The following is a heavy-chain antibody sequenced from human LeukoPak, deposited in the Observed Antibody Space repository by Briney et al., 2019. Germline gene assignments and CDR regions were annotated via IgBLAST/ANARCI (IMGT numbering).Heavy chain of an antibody. CDR1: GGTFSSYA. J-gene: IGHJ4*02. CDR2: IIPIFGTA. Sequence: SVKVSCKASGGTFSSYAISWVRQAPGQGLEWMGGIIPIFGTANYAQKFQGRVTITTDESTSAAYMELSSLRSEDTAVYYCARAPYRSSTSCYGGLDYWGQGTLVTVSS. V-gene: IGHV1-69*05. CDR3: ARAPYRSSTSCYGGLDY. D-gene: IGHD2-2*01.